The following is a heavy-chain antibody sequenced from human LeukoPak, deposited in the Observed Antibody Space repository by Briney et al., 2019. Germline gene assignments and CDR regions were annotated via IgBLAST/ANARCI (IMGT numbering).Heavy chain of an antibody. CDR3: ARGVWGEQWLSSYNWFDP. D-gene: IGHD6-19*01. CDR2: MNPNSGNT. Sequence: GASVKISCKASGYTFTSYDINWVRQATGQGLEWMGWMNPNSGNTGYAQKFQGRVTMTRNTSISTAYMELSSLRSEDTAVYYCARGVWGEQWLSSYNWFDPWGQGTLVTVSS. CDR1: GYTFTSYD. V-gene: IGHV1-8*01. J-gene: IGHJ5*02.